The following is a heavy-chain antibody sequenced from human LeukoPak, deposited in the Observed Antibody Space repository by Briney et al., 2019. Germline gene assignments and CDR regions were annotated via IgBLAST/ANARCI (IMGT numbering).Heavy chain of an antibody. CDR3: ARVVALVGAEFDY. Sequence: GGSLRLSCAASGFTFSNYWMHWVRQDPGKGLVWVSFINPDGSTTNYADSVKGRFTISRDNAKNALYLQMNSLRAEDTAVYYCARVVALVGAEFDYWGQGTLVTVSS. J-gene: IGHJ4*02. V-gene: IGHV3-74*01. CDR2: INPDGSTT. D-gene: IGHD1-26*01. CDR1: GFTFSNYW.